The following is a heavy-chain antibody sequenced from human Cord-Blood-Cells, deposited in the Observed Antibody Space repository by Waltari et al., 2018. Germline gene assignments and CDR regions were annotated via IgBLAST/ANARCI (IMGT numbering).Heavy chain of an antibody. CDR2: INPNSGGT. CDR3: ARGFLEWLLSDGLDY. J-gene: IGHJ4*02. CDR1: GYTFTGYD. V-gene: IGHV1-2*02. Sequence: QVQLVQSGAEVKTPGASVKVSCKASGYTFTGYDMPWVRQAPGQGLEWMGWINPNSGGTNYAQKFQGRVTMTRDTSISTAYMELSRLRSDDTAVYYCARGFLEWLLSDGLDYWGQGTLVTVSS. D-gene: IGHD3-3*01.